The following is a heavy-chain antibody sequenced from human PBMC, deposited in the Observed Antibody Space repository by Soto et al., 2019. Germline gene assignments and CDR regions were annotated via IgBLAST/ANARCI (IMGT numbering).Heavy chain of an antibody. CDR3: ARQWELRNNFDY. D-gene: IGHD1-26*01. V-gene: IGHV4-34*01. J-gene: IGHJ4*02. CDR1: GGSFSGYY. CDR2: INHSGST. Sequence: QVQLQQWGAGLLKPSETLSLTCAVYGGSFSGYYWSWIRQPPGKGLEWIGEINHSGSTNYNPSLKRRVTISVDTSKNQFSLKLSSVTAADTAVYYCARQWELRNNFDYWGQGTLVTVSS.